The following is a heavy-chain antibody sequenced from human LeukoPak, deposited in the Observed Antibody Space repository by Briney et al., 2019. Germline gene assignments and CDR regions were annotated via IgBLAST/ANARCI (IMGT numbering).Heavy chain of an antibody. D-gene: IGHD5-24*01. Sequence: PGGSLRLSCAASGFTFSSYSMNWVRQPPGKGLEWVSSISSSSSYIYYADSVKGRFTISRDNARNSLYLQMNSLRAEDTAVYYCAFSRDGYNRYDYWGQRTLVTVSS. CDR3: AFSRDGYNRYDY. CDR1: GFTFSSYS. V-gene: IGHV3-21*01. CDR2: ISSSSSYI. J-gene: IGHJ4*02.